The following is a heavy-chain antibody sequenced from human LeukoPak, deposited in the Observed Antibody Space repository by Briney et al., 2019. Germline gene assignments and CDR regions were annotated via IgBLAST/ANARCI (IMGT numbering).Heavy chain of an antibody. J-gene: IGHJ4*02. CDR2: INPSGGST. V-gene: IGHV1-46*01. D-gene: IGHD6-19*01. CDR3: ARDLRFKGSIAVAGVLDY. CDR1: GYTFTSYY. Sequence: ASVKVSCKASGYTFTSYYMHWVRQAPGQGLEWMGIINPSGGSTSYAQKFQGRVTMTRDTSTSTVYMELSSLRSEDTAVYYCARDLRFKGSIAVAGVLDYWGQGTLVTVSS.